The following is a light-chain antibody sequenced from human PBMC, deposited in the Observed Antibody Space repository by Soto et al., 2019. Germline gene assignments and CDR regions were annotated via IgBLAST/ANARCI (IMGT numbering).Light chain of an antibody. Sequence: EIVLTQSPGTLSLSPGERATLSCRARQSVSSSYLAWYQQKPGQAPRLLIYGASSRATGIPDRFSGSGSGTDFTLTISRLEPEDCAVYYCQQYGSSPRTFGQGTKVEIK. CDR3: QQYGSSPRT. J-gene: IGKJ1*01. CDR1: QSVSSSY. V-gene: IGKV3-20*01. CDR2: GAS.